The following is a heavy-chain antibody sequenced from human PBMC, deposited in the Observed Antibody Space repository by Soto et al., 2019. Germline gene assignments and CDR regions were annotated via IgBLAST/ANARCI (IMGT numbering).Heavy chain of an antibody. J-gene: IGHJ4*02. Sequence: QITLKESGPTLVKPTQTLTLTCTLSGFSLSTTPVGVGWIRQPPGKALEWLALIYWDDDRRYNPSLKNRLTTPQDTSGGQVVPTMTNMEPVDTAAYYCAKIAPFDFKGYYFDYWGPGILVTVSS. V-gene: IGHV2-5*02. CDR1: GFSLSTTPVG. D-gene: IGHD3-9*01. CDR2: IYWDDDR. CDR3: AKIAPFDFKGYYFDY.